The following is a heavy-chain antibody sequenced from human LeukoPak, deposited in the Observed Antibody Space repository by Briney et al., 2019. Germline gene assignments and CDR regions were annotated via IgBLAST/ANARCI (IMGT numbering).Heavy chain of an antibody. D-gene: IGHD6-13*01. CDR1: GFTFSSYW. Sequence: GGSLRLSCAASGFTFSSYWMSWVRQAPGKGLEWVANIKQDGSEKYYVDSVKGRFTISRDNAKNSLYLQTNSLRAEDTAVYYCARSQGDVIAAADYYFDYWGQGTLVTVSS. CDR2: IKQDGSEK. J-gene: IGHJ4*02. CDR3: ARSQGDVIAAADYYFDY. V-gene: IGHV3-7*01.